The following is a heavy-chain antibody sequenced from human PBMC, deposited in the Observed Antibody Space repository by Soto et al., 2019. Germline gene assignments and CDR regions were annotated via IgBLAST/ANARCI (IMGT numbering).Heavy chain of an antibody. CDR2: IYYSGST. J-gene: IGHJ3*01. CDR3: ARGGDGFDL. V-gene: IGHV4-31*03. CDR1: GGSISSGGYY. Sequence: SETLSLTCTVSGGSISSGGYYWSWIRQHPGKGLEWIGYIYYSGSTYYNPSLKSRVTISVDTSENQFSLKLTSMTAADTAVYYCARGGDGFDLWGQGKMVTVSS.